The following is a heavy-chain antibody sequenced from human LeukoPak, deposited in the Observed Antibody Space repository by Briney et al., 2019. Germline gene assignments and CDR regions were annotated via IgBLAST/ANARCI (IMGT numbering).Heavy chain of an antibody. J-gene: IGHJ4*02. CDR3: IFGSIY. D-gene: IGHD3-10*01. CDR1: GFTFSSYS. Sequence: GGSLRLSCAASGFTFSSYSMNWVRQAPGKGLDWVSSISGSSSYIYYADSVKGRFTISRDNAKDSLFLQMSSLRAEDTAVYYCIFGSIYWGQGTLVTVSS. CDR2: ISGSSSYI. V-gene: IGHV3-21*01.